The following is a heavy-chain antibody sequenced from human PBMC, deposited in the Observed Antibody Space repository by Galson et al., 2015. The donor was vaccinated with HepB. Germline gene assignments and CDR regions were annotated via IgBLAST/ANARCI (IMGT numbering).Heavy chain of an antibody. CDR2: VSYDGSNK. CDR3: AQDKRSISARHVSYYYYGMDV. D-gene: IGHD6-6*01. V-gene: IGHV3-30*18. J-gene: IGHJ6*02. Sequence: SLRLSCAGSGLIFSEYSMHWVRQAPGKGLGWVAVVSYDGSNKNYADSVKGRFTISRDNSKNTLFLQMKSLRGEDTAVYCCAQDKRSISARHVSYYYYGMDVWGQGTTVTVSS. CDR1: GLIFSEYS.